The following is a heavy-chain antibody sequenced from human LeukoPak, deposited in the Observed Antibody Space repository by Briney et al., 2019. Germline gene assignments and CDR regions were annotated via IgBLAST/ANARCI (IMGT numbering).Heavy chain of an antibody. CDR3: ARVPGGNSYYYYMDV. Sequence: PGGSLRLSCAASGFTFSNYAVSWVRQAPGKGLEWVSAISGSGGSTYYADSVKGRFTISRDNAKNTLYLQMNSLRAEDTAVYYCARVPGGNSYYYYMDVWGKGTTVTVSS. V-gene: IGHV3-23*01. D-gene: IGHD2-15*01. CDR2: ISGSGGST. CDR1: GFTFSNYA. J-gene: IGHJ6*03.